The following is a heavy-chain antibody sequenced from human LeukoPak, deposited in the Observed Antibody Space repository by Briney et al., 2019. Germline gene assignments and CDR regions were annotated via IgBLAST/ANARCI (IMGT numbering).Heavy chain of an antibody. D-gene: IGHD5-24*01. Sequence: ASVKVSCKASGYTFTSYGISWVRQAPGQGLEWMGWISAYNGNTNYAQKLQGRVTMTTDTSTSTAYMELRSLRSEDTAVYYCAAVRWTNWFDPWGQGTLVTVSS. J-gene: IGHJ5*02. CDR1: GYTFTSYG. CDR2: ISAYNGNT. CDR3: AAVRWTNWFDP. V-gene: IGHV1-18*01.